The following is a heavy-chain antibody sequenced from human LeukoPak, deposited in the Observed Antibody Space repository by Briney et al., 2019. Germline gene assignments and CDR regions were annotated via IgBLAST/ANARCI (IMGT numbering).Heavy chain of an antibody. D-gene: IGHD5-24*01. CDR2: INTDGREN. CDR1: GSTLSNYS. CDR3: ATMASNAFEY. Sequence: GGSLRLSSEASGSTLSNYSITWVRQAPGKGLEWVANINTDGRENMYIPSVKGRFTISRDSDKNSFYLQMNSLGAEDSAVYYCATMASNAFEYWGQGTLVTVSP. V-gene: IGHV3-7*03. J-gene: IGHJ4*02.